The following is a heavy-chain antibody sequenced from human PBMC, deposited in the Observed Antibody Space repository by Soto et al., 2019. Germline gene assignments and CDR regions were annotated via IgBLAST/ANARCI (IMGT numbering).Heavy chain of an antibody. CDR1: GYSFTSYW. D-gene: IGHD1-26*01. V-gene: IGHV5-51*01. CDR2: IYPGDSDT. J-gene: IGHJ6*02. CDR3: AIQATRQMAYNYHGIDV. Sequence: GASLKISCKGSGYSFTSYWIGWVRQMPGKGLEWVGIIYPGDSDTRYSPSFQGQVTMSADKSISTAYLQWSSLKASHTAMYYRAIQATRQMAYNYHGIDVWGQGTTVTVSS.